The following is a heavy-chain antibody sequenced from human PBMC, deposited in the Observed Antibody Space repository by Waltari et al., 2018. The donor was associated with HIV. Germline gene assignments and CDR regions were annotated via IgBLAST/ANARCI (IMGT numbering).Heavy chain of an antibody. CDR3: ASGYGGRNFDF. D-gene: IGHD5-18*01. J-gene: IGHJ4*02. CDR2: IWYDGRNK. CDR1: GFTFRNYG. V-gene: IGHV3-33*01. Sequence: QVKLVESGGGVVQPGKSVRLSCVATGFTFRNYGMHWVRQAPGKGLEWVAIIWYDGRNKYDADSVKGRFTISRDNSRTTVYLQMDSVKVDDTAVYYCASGYGGRNFDFWGPGTPISVSS.